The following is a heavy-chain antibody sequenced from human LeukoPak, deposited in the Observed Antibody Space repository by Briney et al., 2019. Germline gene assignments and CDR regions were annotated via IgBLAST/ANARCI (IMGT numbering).Heavy chain of an antibody. CDR3: AREGWVRNYDFWSGYSSHDAFDI. J-gene: IGHJ3*02. V-gene: IGHV4-61*02. D-gene: IGHD3-3*01. CDR1: GGSISSGSYY. CDR2: IYTSGST. Sequence: PSQTLSLTCTVSGGSISSGSYYWSWIRQPAGKGLEWIGRIYTSGSTNYNPSLKSRVTISVDTSKNQFSLKLSSVTAADTAVYYCAREGWVRNYDFWSGYSSHDAFDIWGQGTMVTVSS.